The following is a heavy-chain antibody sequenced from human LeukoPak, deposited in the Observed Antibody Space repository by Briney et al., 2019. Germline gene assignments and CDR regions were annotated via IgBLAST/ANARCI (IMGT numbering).Heavy chain of an antibody. V-gene: IGHV3-23*01. Sequence: GGSLRLSCAASGFTFSNYAMSWVRQAPGKGLEWVSAISGSGGSTYYADSVKGRFTIYRDNSKNTVYLQMNSLRAEDTAVHYCAKGVCSGTGCHFDFWGQGALATVSS. CDR3: AKGVCSGTGCHFDF. CDR2: ISGSGGST. J-gene: IGHJ4*02. D-gene: IGHD2-2*01. CDR1: GFTFSNYA.